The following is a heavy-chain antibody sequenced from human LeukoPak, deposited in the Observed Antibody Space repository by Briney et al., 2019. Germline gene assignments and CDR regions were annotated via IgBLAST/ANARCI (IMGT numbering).Heavy chain of an antibody. CDR3: ARAPYDSSGSANYYYYYGLDV. D-gene: IGHD3-22*01. J-gene: IGHJ6*02. CDR2: IIPIFGTA. CDR1: GGTFSNYA. Sequence: ASVKVSCKASGGTFSNYAISWVRQAPGQGLEWMGGIIPIFGTANSAQKFQGRVTIIADESTNTAYMELSSLRSEDTAAYYCARAPYDSSGSANYYYYYGLDVWGQGTTVTVSS. V-gene: IGHV1-69*13.